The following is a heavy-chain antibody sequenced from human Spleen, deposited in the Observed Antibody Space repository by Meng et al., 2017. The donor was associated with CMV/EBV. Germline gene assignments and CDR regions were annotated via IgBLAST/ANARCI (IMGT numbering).Heavy chain of an antibody. CDR1: RGSISSNNW. Sequence: SRGSISSNNWWNWVRQPPGKGLEWIGEVYHSGRTNYNPSLMSRVTISVDKSENQFSLKLTSVTAADTAVYYCARVREHTSLGNYWFDPWGQGTLVTVSS. CDR3: ARVREHTSLGNYWFDP. J-gene: IGHJ5*02. CDR2: VYHSGRT. D-gene: IGHD3-16*01. V-gene: IGHV4-4*02.